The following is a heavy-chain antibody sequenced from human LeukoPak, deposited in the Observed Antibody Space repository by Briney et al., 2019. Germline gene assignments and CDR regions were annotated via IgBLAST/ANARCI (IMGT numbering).Heavy chain of an antibody. CDR3: AKDDLPRYCSSTSCYSGISGY. V-gene: IGHV3-30*02. CDR1: GFTFSSYG. Sequence: GGSLRLSCAASGFTFSSYGMHWVRQAPGKGLEWVAFIRYDGSNKYYADSVKGRFTISRDNSKNTLYLQMNSLRAEDTAVYYCAKDDLPRYCSSTSCYSGISGYWGQGTLVTVSS. J-gene: IGHJ4*02. D-gene: IGHD2-2*01. CDR2: IRYDGSNK.